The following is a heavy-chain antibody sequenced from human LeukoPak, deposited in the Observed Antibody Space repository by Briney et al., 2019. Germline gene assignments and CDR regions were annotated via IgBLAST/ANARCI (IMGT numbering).Heavy chain of an antibody. CDR1: GGSISSSNW. CDR3: ARGTITTVTDS. Sequence: PSETLSLTCAISGGSISSSNWWTWVRQPPGKGLEWVGEIYPRGNTNYNPSLESRVSISVDESKTHFSLKLESVTAADTAVYYCARGTITTVTDSWGPGTLVTVSS. CDR2: IYPRGNT. J-gene: IGHJ4*02. V-gene: IGHV4-4*02. D-gene: IGHD4-17*01.